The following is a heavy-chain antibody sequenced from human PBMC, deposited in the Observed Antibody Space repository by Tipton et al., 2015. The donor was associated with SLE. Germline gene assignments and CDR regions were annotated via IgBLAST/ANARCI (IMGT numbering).Heavy chain of an antibody. CDR3: ARVWLNNAFDI. D-gene: IGHD2/OR15-2a*01. V-gene: IGHV4-4*07. Sequence: TLSLTCTVSGGSISNYYWSWIRQTPGKGLEWIGRIYTSGATDDNPSLRSRVTMSVDMSKNQIFLKMTSVTAADSAVYFCARVWLNNAFDIWGQGTRVTVSS. CDR2: IYTSGAT. CDR1: GGSISNYY. J-gene: IGHJ3*02.